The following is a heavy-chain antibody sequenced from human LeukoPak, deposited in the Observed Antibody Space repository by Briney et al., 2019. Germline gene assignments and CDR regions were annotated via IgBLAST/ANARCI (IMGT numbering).Heavy chain of an antibody. CDR3: AKGAGGFSYYNWFDP. J-gene: IGHJ5*02. CDR2: IYYSGST. D-gene: IGHD5-18*01. V-gene: IGHV4-39*07. CDR1: GGSISSSSYY. Sequence: SETLSLTCTVSGGSISSSSYYWGWIRQPPGKGLEWIGSIYYSGSTYYNPSLKSRVTISVDTSKNQFSLKLSFVTAADTAVYYCAKGAGGFSYYNWFDPWGQGTLVTVSS.